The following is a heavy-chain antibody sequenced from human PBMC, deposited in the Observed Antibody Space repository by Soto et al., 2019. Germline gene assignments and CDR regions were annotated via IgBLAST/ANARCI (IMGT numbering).Heavy chain of an antibody. J-gene: IGHJ6*02. CDR1: GFTFDDYA. CDR2: ISWNSGSI. V-gene: IGHV3-9*01. D-gene: IGHD6-19*01. Sequence: GWYPRLSCAASGFTFDDYAMHWVRQAPGKGLEWVSGISWNSGSIGYADSVKGRFTISRDNAKNSLYLQMNSLRAEDTALYYCAKDMGLAVAGTDYGMDFWGQGTTVTVSS. CDR3: AKDMGLAVAGTDYGMDF.